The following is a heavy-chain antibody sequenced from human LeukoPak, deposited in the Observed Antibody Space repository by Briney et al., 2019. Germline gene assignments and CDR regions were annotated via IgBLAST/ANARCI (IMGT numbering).Heavy chain of an antibody. CDR1: GFTFSDYY. D-gene: IGHD3-3*01. CDR3: ARYRTYYDFWSGYDDY. CDR2: ISSSGSTI. Sequence: GGSLRLSCAASGFTFSDYYMSWIRQAPGKGLEWVSYISSSGSTIYYADSVKGRFTISRDNAKNSLYLQMNSLRAEDTAVYYCARYRTYYDFWSGYDDYWGQGTLVTVSS. J-gene: IGHJ4*02. V-gene: IGHV3-11*04.